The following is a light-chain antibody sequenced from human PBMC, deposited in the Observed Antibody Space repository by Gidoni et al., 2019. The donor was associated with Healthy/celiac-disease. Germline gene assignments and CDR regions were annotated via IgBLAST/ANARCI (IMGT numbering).Light chain of an antibody. CDR3: QQYNNWPPYT. V-gene: IGKV3-15*01. J-gene: IGKJ2*01. CDR2: DPS. CDR1: LTVSSN. Sequence: EIVMTQSPATLSVSPGERATLSCRASLTVSSNLAWYQQKPVTAPRLLIIDPSPRATGIPARFSSSGSGTEFTLTISSLQSEDFAVYYCQQYNNWPPYTFGQGTKLEIK.